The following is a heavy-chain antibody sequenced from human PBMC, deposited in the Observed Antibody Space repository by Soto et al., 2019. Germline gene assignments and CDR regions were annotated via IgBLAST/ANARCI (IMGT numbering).Heavy chain of an antibody. J-gene: IGHJ6*02. CDR2: ISQSGTT. D-gene: IGHD2-15*01. CDR1: GASISSDNR. Sequence: QVQLQESGPGLVKPSGTLSLTCAVSGASISSDNRWTWVRQPPGEGLEWIGEISQSGTTKYNPSLAGRVTISVDKSKNQFSLRLTSMTAADTAVYYCAKKVPAALRLYYFFGLDVWGQGTTVTVSS. V-gene: IGHV4-4*02. CDR3: AKKVPAALRLYYFFGLDV.